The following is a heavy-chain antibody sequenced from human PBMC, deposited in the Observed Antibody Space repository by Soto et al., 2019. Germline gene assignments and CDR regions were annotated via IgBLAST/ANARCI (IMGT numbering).Heavy chain of an antibody. CDR2: ISSSGSTI. CDR3: ARNKARTVTTSYYYYGMDV. CDR1: GFTFSDYY. V-gene: IGHV3-11*01. Sequence: PGGSLRLSCAASGFTFSDYYMSWIRQAPGKGLEWVSYISSSGSTIYYADSVKGRFTISRDNAKNSLYLQMNSLRAEDTAVYYCARNKARTVTTSYYYYGMDVWGQGTTVTVSS. J-gene: IGHJ6*02. D-gene: IGHD4-17*01.